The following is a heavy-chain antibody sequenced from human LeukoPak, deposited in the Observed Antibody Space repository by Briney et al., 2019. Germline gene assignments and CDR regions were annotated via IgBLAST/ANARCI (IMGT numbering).Heavy chain of an antibody. CDR2: ISGSGGST. CDR3: AKGPRASGWTYFDY. V-gene: IGHV3-23*01. J-gene: IGHJ4*02. Sequence: TGGSLRLSRAASGFTFSSYAMSWVRQAPGKGLEWVSVISGSGGSTYSAESVKGRFTISRDNSKNTLYLQMNSLRVEDTAVYYCAKGPRASGWTYFDYWGQGTLVTVSS. CDR1: GFTFSSYA. D-gene: IGHD6-19*01.